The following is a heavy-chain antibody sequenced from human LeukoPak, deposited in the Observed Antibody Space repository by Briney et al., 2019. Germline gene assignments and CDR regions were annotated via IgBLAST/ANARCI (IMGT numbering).Heavy chain of an antibody. J-gene: IGHJ3*02. V-gene: IGHV4-61*01. CDR3: ARDHRNPVFGAFDI. CDR2: IYYSGST. Sequence: SETLSLTCTASGGSVSSGSYYWSWIRQPPGKGLEWIGYIYYSGSTNYNPSLKSRVTISVDTSKNQFSLKLSSVTAADTAVYYCARDHRNPVFGAFDIWGQGTMVTVSS. CDR1: GGSVSSGSYY. D-gene: IGHD3-10*01.